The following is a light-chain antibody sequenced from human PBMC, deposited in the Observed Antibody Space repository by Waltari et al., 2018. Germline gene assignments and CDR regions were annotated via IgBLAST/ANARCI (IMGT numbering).Light chain of an antibody. J-gene: IGKJ1*01. CDR1: QGVSSY. CDR3: QQRSNWRRT. CDR2: DAS. V-gene: IGKV3-11*01. Sequence: SCRASQGVSSYLAWYQQKPGQAPRLLIYDASNRATGIPARFSGSGSGTDFTLTISSLEPEDFAVYYCQQRSNWRRTFGQGTKVEIK.